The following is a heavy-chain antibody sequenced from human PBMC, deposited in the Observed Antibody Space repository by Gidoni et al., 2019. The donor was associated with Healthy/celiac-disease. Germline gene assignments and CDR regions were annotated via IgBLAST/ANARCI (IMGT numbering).Heavy chain of an antibody. Sequence: VQLVESGGGVVQPGRSLRLSCAASGFTFSSYGMHWVRQAPGKGLAWVAVIWYDGSNKYYADSVKGRFTISRDNSKNTLYLQMNSLRAEDTAVYYCARDLTGETDYWGQGTLVTVSS. CDR1: GFTFSSYG. CDR3: ARDLTGETDY. CDR2: IWYDGSNK. J-gene: IGHJ4*02. D-gene: IGHD7-27*01. V-gene: IGHV3-33*01.